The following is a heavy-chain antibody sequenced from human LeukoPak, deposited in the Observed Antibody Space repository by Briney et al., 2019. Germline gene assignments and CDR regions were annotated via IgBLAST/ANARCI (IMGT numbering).Heavy chain of an antibody. CDR1: GDSISSYY. V-gene: IGHV4-59*12. Sequence: PSETLSLTCTVSGDSISSYYWSWIRQPPGKGLEWIGYIYYSGSTNYNPSLKSRVTISVDTSKNQFSLKLSSVTAADTAVYYCARGVRGVIDYWGQGTLVTVSS. CDR2: IYYSGST. D-gene: IGHD3-10*02. CDR3: ARGVRGVIDY. J-gene: IGHJ4*02.